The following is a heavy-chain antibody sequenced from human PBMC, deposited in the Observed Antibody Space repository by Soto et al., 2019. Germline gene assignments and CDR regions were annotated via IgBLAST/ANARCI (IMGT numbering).Heavy chain of an antibody. D-gene: IGHD1-1*01. Sequence: ASVKVSCKASGYTFTSYGISWVRQAPGQGLEWMGWISAYNGNTNFSQKLQGRVTITTDTFTSPALIGLRSLRSDDTAVYYCARGPYNWNDDRADAFDIWGQGTMVTVSS. CDR3: ARGPYNWNDDRADAFDI. CDR2: ISAYNGNT. V-gene: IGHV1-18*01. J-gene: IGHJ3*02. CDR1: GYTFTSYG.